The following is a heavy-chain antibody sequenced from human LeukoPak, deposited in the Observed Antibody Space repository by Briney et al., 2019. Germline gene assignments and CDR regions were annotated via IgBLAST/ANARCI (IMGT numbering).Heavy chain of an antibody. V-gene: IGHV3-74*01. CDR3: ARDPGTAMGRALDY. J-gene: IGHJ4*02. CDR2: INSDESTT. D-gene: IGHD5-18*01. CDR1: GFTFSNYW. Sequence: GGSLRLSCAASGFTFSNYWMHWVRQAPGKGLVWVSRINSDESTTTYADSAKGRFTISRDNAKNTLYPQMNSLRAEDTAVYYCARDPGTAMGRALDYWGQGTLVTVSS.